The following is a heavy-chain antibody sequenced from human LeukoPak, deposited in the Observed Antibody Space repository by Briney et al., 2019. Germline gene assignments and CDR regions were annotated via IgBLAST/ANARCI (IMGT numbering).Heavy chain of an antibody. V-gene: IGHV4-61*01. CDR1: GGSVSSGSYY. CDR2: IYYSGST. CDR3: ARSDSVWFGKFRHHFDY. D-gene: IGHD3-10*01. J-gene: IGHJ4*02. Sequence: SETLSLTCTVSGGSVSSGSYYWSWIRQPPGKGLEWIGYIYYSGSTNYNPSLKSRVTISVDTSKNQFSLKLSSVTAADTAVYYCARSDSVWFGKFRHHFDYWGQGTLVTVSS.